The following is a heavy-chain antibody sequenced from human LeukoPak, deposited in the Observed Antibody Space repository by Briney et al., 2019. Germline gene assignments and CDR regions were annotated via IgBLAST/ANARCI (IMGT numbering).Heavy chain of an antibody. CDR1: GFTFSSYW. D-gene: IGHD3-9*01. CDR2: IKTDGSEK. J-gene: IGHJ5*02. CDR3: ARDYTGYFP. Sequence: GGSLRLSCEASGFTFSSYWMSWVRQDPGKWLEWVANIKTDGSEKYYVDSVKGRFTISRDNAKNSLYLQMNSLRAEDTAVYYCARDYTGYFPWGQGTLVIVSS. V-gene: IGHV3-7*03.